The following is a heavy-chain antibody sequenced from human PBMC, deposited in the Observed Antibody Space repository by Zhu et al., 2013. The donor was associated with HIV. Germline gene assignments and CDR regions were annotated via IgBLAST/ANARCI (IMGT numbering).Heavy chain of an antibody. J-gene: IGHJ5*02. CDR2: IIPIFGTA. Sequence: VQLVQSGAEVKKPGSSMKVSCKASGGTFSSYAISWVRQAPGQGLEWMGGIIPIFGTANYAQKFQGRVTITADKSTSTAYMELSSLRSEDTAVYYCARGDYGDYFAGEGWFDPWGQGTLVTVSS. CDR3: ARGDYGDYFAGEGWFDP. V-gene: IGHV1-69*06. CDR1: GGTFSSYA. D-gene: IGHD4-17*01.